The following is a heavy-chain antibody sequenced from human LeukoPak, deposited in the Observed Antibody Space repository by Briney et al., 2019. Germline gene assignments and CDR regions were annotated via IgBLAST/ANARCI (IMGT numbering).Heavy chain of an antibody. CDR1: GGSISSSSYY. J-gene: IGHJ6*03. D-gene: IGHD4-11*01. CDR2: INHSGST. V-gene: IGHV4-39*07. Sequence: SETLSLTCTVSGGSISSSSYYWSWIRQPPGKGLEWIGEINHSGSTNYNPSLKSRVTISVDTSKNQFSLKLSSVTAADTAVYYCARRGLQYRGYYYYYYYMDVWGKGTTVTVSS. CDR3: ARRGLQYRGYYYYYYYMDV.